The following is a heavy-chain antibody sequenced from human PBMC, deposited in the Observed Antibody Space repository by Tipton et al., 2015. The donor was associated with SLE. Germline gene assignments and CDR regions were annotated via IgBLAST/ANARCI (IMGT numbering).Heavy chain of an antibody. V-gene: IGHV4-61*01. CDR2: ISYSGST. Sequence: TLSLTCTVSGGSISSSSYYWGWIRQPPGLGLEWIGHISYSGSTNYNPSLKSRVTISVDTSKNQFSLKLSSVTAADTAVYYCAGEPDYWGQGTLVTVSS. J-gene: IGHJ4*02. CDR1: GGSISSSSYY. CDR3: AGEPDY.